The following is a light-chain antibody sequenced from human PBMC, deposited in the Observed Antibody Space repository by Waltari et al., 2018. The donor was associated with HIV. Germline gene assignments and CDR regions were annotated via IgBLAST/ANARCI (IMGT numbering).Light chain of an antibody. Sequence: DIQMTQSPSSLTASVRDSGPMTCRASQRISSYLNWYQQKPGKAPKLLIYAASSLQSGVPSRFSGSGSGTDFTLTISSLQPEDFATYYCQQSYSTPRITFGQGTRLEIK. CDR2: AAS. CDR1: QRISSY. J-gene: IGKJ5*01. CDR3: QQSYSTPRIT. V-gene: IGKV1-39*01.